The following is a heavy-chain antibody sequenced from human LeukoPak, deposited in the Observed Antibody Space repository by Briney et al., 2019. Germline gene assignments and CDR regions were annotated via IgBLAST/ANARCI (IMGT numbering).Heavy chain of an antibody. D-gene: IGHD3-3*01. V-gene: IGHV3-33*01. CDR2: VWYDGSKK. Sequence: GGSLRLSCAASGFTFRSYGIHWVRQAPGKGLEWVAVVWYDGSKKYYADSVKGRFTISRDNAKNSLYLQMNSLRAEDTAVYYCAREVRDFWSGYCFDYWGQGTLVTVSS. J-gene: IGHJ4*02. CDR3: AREVRDFWSGYCFDY. CDR1: GFTFRSYG.